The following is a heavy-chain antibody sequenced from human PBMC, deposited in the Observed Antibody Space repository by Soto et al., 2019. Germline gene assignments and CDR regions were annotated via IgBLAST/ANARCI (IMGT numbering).Heavy chain of an antibody. Sequence: NPSETLSLTCTVSGGSISSSSYYWGWIRQPPGKGLEWIGSIYYSGSTYYNPSLKSRVTISVDTSKNQFSLKLSSVTAADTAVYYCAGRYCSSTSCYKGGGRVRSLGSYYYGMDVWGQGTTVTVSS. CDR1: GGSISSSSYY. D-gene: IGHD2-2*02. J-gene: IGHJ6*02. V-gene: IGHV4-39*01. CDR2: IYYSGST. CDR3: AGRYCSSTSCYKGGGRVRSLGSYYYGMDV.